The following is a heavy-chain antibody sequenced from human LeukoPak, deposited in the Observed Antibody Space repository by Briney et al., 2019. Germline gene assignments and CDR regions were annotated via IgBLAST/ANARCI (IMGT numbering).Heavy chain of an antibody. CDR1: GFTFSSYA. D-gene: IGHD6-19*01. J-gene: IGHJ4*02. CDR3: ARGHSGWYDY. CDR2: ISGSGVST. Sequence: HPGGSLRLSCAASGFTFSSYAMSWVRQAPGKGLEWVSAISGSGVSTYYADSVKGRFTISRDNSKNTLYLQMNSLRAEDTAVYYCARGHSGWYDYWGQGTLVTVSS. V-gene: IGHV3-23*01.